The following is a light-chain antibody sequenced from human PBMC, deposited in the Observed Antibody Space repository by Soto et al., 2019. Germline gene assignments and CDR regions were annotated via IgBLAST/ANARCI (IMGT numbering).Light chain of an antibody. Sequence: DIQMTQSPSSLSASVGDTVTITCRASQAISNSLAWYQQKPGKAPSLLIYAASTLQSGVSSRFSGSGSGTVFTLTINSLQPEDVATYYCQNYNNDFGVTFGQGTRLEIK. V-gene: IGKV1-27*01. CDR1: QAISNS. J-gene: IGKJ5*01. CDR3: QNYNNDFGVT. CDR2: AAS.